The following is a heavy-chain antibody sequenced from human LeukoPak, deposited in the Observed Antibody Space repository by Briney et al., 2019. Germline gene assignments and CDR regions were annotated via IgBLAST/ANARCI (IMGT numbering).Heavy chain of an antibody. CDR3: ARGLDYYGSGSPHVDY. CDR2: ISAYNGNT. CDR1: GYTFTSYG. J-gene: IGHJ4*02. Sequence: ASVKVSCKASGYTFTSYGISWVRQAPGQGLEWMGWISAYNGNTNYAQKLQGRVTMTTDTSTSTAYMELRSLRSDDTAVYYCARGLDYYGSGSPHVDYWGQGTLVTVSS. V-gene: IGHV1-18*01. D-gene: IGHD3-10*01.